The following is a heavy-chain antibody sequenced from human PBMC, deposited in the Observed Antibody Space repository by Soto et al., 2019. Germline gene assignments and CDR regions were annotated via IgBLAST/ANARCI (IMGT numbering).Heavy chain of an antibody. CDR3: AKSPDYDFWSGYYEDWFDP. Sequence: GGSLRLSCAASGFTFSSYAMSWVRQAPGKGLEWVSAISGSGGSTYYADSVKGRFTISRDNSKNTLYLQMNSLRAEDTAVYYCAKSPDYDFWSGYYEDWFDPWGQGTLVTVSS. J-gene: IGHJ5*02. CDR1: GFTFSSYA. V-gene: IGHV3-23*01. D-gene: IGHD3-3*01. CDR2: ISGSGGST.